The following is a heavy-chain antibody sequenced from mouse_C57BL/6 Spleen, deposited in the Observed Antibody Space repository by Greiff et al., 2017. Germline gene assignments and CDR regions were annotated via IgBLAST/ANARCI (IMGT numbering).Heavy chain of an antibody. CDR2: IYPRDGST. CDR1: GYTFTSYD. CDR3: ARRIGYFDV. J-gene: IGHJ1*03. V-gene: IGHV1-85*01. Sequence: VQLVESGPELVKPGASVKLSCKASGYTFTSYDINWVKPRPGQGLEWIGWIYPRDGSTKYNEQFKGKATLTVDTSSSTAYMELHSLTSEDSAVYFCARRIGYFDVWGTGTTVTVSS.